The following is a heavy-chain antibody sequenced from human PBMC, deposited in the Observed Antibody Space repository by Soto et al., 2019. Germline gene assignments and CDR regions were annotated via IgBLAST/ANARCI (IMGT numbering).Heavy chain of an antibody. CDR3: ARGITYYYGSGSYWPYYYGMDV. CDR2: ISYSGTT. Sequence: SETLSLSCTVSGVSINNNHYYWGWVRQPPGKGLEWIASISYSGTTYYSPSLKGRVTKSVDTSRNQFSLRLSSVTAADTAVYYCARGITYYYGSGSYWPYYYGMDVWGQGTTVT. CDR1: GVSINNNHYY. J-gene: IGHJ6*02. D-gene: IGHD3-10*01. V-gene: IGHV4-39*02.